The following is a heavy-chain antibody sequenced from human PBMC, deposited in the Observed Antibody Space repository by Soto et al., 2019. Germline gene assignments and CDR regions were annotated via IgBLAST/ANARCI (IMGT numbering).Heavy chain of an antibody. CDR1: GYTFTDYY. D-gene: IGHD1-26*01. CDR2: INPKTGGT. V-gene: IGHV1-2*02. J-gene: IGHJ4*02. Sequence: ASVKVSCKASGYTFTDYYMHWVRQAPGQGLEWMGWINPKTGGTNYVQKFQGRVTMTRDTSITTAYMELSRLRSDDTAVYYCARDVVGSDYFDAWGQGTLVTVSS. CDR3: ARDVVGSDYFDA.